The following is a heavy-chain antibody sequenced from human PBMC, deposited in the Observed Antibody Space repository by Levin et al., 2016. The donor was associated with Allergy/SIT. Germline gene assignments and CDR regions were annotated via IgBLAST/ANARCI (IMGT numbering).Heavy chain of an antibody. D-gene: IGHD3-10*01. Sequence: SETLSLTCTVSGGSISSSGYYWDWFRQTPGKGLELIGCIYYSGSTYYNPSLKSRVTISFDTSKNLFSLNLNSVSAADTAVYYCASHTQYLSGAFDVWGQGTLVTVSS. CDR2: IYYSGST. CDR1: GGSISSSGYY. V-gene: IGHV4-39*01. J-gene: IGHJ3*01. CDR3: ASHTQYLSGAFDV.